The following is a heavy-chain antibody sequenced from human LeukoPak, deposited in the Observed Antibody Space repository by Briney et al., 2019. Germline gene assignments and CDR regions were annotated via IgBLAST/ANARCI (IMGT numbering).Heavy chain of an antibody. V-gene: IGHV3-21*01. CDR1: GFTFSSYS. CDR3: ARDNDSNYYDYGMDV. D-gene: IGHD3-22*01. J-gene: IGHJ6*02. Sequence: GGSLRLSCAASGFTFSSYSMNWVRQAPGKGLEWVSSISSSSSYIYYADSVKGRFTISRDNAKNSLYLQMNSLRAEDTAVYYCARDNDSNYYDYGMDVWGQGTTVTVSS. CDR2: ISSSSSYI.